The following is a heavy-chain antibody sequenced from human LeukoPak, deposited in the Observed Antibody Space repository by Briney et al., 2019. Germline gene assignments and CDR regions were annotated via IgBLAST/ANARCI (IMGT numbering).Heavy chain of an antibody. J-gene: IGHJ4*02. CDR2: ITDSGGST. CDR3: AKDNRLIVVVTAINFDY. CDR1: GFTFSSYA. V-gene: IGHV3-23*01. Sequence: GGSLRLSCAASGFTFSSYAMTWVRQAPGQGLEWVSSITDSGGSTYYADSVKGRFTISRDNSKNTLYLQMNSLRAEDTAVYYCAKDNRLIVVVTAINFDYWGQGTLVTVSS. D-gene: IGHD2-21*02.